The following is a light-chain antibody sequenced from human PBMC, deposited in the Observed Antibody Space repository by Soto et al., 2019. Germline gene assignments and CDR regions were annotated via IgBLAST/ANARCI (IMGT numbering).Light chain of an antibody. V-gene: IGLV7-46*01. J-gene: IGLJ3*02. CDR2: DTS. CDR1: TETVTSGHY. Sequence: QALVTQEPSLTVSPGGTVTLTCASSTETVTSGHYPYWLQQKPGQAPTTLIYDTSKKHSWTPARFSGSLLGGKAALTLSGAQPEDEADYYCLLSYSNSRVFGGGTKLTVL. CDR3: LLSYSNSRV.